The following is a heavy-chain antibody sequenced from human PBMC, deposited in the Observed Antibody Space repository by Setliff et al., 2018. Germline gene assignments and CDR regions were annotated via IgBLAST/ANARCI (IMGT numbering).Heavy chain of an antibody. V-gene: IGHV1-8*03. CDR3: ARRGLGYDFWSGYYTMYYFYY. J-gene: IGHJ4*01. CDR1: GYTFTSYD. D-gene: IGHD3-3*01. CDR2: MNPNSGNT. Sequence: ASVKVSCKASGYTFTSYDINWVRQATGQGLEWMGWMNPNSGNTGYAQKFQGRVTITRNTSISTAYMELSSLRSEDTAVYYCARRGLGYDFWSGYYTMYYFYYRGHGTLVTVSS.